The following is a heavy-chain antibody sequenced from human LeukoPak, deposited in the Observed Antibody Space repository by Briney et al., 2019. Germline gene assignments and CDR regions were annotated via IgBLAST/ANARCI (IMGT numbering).Heavy chain of an antibody. J-gene: IGHJ6*03. Sequence: PSETLSLTCTVSGGSLITSGSHWGWIRQPPGKGLDWIGNISNSGATHYNPSLKSRLTISVDTSKNQVSLKMTSVTAADTALYYCGRDGGTYYMDVWGKGTAVTVSS. CDR3: GRDGGTYYMDV. CDR1: GGSLITSGSH. CDR2: ISNSGAT. V-gene: IGHV4-39*07. D-gene: IGHD3-16*01.